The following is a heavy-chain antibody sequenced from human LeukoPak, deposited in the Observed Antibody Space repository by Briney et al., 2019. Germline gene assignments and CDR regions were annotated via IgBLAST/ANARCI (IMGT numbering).Heavy chain of an antibody. Sequence: ASVKVSCKASGDTFNSHSISWVRQAPGQGLEWMGWISAYNGNTNYAQKLQDRVTISTDTSTSTVYMELRSLKSDDTAVYYCAATGDAFDIWGQGTMVAVSS. CDR2: ISAYNGNT. V-gene: IGHV1-18*04. D-gene: IGHD4-17*01. CDR1: GDTFNSHS. J-gene: IGHJ3*02. CDR3: AATGDAFDI.